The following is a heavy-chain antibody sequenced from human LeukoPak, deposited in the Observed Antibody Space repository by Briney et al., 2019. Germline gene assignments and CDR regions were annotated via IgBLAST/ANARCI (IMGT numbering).Heavy chain of an antibody. CDR3: ARRVASSGTPLGY. CDR1: GYTFTSYD. Sequence: EASVKVSCKASGYTFTSYDINWVRQATGQALERMGWMNPNSGNTGYAQKFQGRVTMTRNTSINTAYMKVSSLRSEDTAVYYCARRVASSGTPLGYWGQGTLVTVSS. D-gene: IGHD6-19*01. CDR2: MNPNSGNT. V-gene: IGHV1-8*01. J-gene: IGHJ4*02.